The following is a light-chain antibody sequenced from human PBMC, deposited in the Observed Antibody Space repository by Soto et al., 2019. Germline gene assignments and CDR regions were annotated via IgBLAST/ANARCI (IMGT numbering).Light chain of an antibody. V-gene: IGKV1-9*01. CDR1: QGISSY. J-gene: IGKJ1*01. Sequence: DIQLTQSPSFLSASVGDRVTITCRASQGISSYLAWYQQKPGKAPKLLISAASTLQSGVPSRFSGSGSGTEFTLAISSLQPEDFATYYCQQLNTYPWTFGQGTKVE. CDR2: AAS. CDR3: QQLNTYPWT.